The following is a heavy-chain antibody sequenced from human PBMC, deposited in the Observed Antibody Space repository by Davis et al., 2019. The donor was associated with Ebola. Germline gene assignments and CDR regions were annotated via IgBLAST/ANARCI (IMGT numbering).Heavy chain of an antibody. CDR2: INPNDGRT. Sequence: ASVNVSCKASLYSLTHYYMHWVRQAPGQGLEWLGLINPNDGRTTYAQKFQGRVTVTRDTSTTTVYMDLSSLRSEDTALYYCTTPGGQDSGYDVFDIWGQGTMVTVSS. D-gene: IGHD5-12*01. J-gene: IGHJ3*02. CDR1: LYSLTHYY. V-gene: IGHV1-46*03. CDR3: TTPGGQDSGYDVFDI.